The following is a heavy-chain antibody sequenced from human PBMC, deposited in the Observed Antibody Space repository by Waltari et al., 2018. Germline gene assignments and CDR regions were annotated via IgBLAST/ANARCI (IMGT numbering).Heavy chain of an antibody. CDR2: IIPIFGTA. Sequence: QVQLVQSGAEVKKPGSSVKVSCKASGGTFSSYAISWVRQAPGQGLEWMGVIIPIFGTANYAQKFQGRVTITADESTSTAYMELSSLRSEDTAVYYCASYERGYSYSYYYGMDVWGQGTTVTVSS. CDR3: ASYERGYSYSYYYGMDV. V-gene: IGHV1-69*01. CDR1: GGTFSSYA. D-gene: IGHD5-18*01. J-gene: IGHJ6*02.